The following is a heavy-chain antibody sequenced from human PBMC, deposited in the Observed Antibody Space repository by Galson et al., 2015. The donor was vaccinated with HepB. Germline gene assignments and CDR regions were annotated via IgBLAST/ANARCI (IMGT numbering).Heavy chain of an antibody. Sequence: ETLSLTCAVSGGSISSSNWWSWVRQPPGKGLEWIGEIYHSGSTNYNPSLKSRVTISVDKSKNQFSLKLSSVTAADTAVYYCARDKVVVVVAEDYYYYGMDVWGQGTTVTVSS. CDR3: ARDKVVVVVAEDYYYYGMDV. CDR2: IYHSGST. J-gene: IGHJ6*02. CDR1: GGSISSSNW. V-gene: IGHV4-4*02. D-gene: IGHD2-15*01.